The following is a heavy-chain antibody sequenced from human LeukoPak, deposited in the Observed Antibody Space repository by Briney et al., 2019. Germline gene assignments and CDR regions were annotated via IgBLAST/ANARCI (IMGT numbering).Heavy chain of an antibody. CDR1: GGTFINYT. Sequence: SVKVSFKASGGTFINYTISWVRQAPGQGLEGMGRIIPILGIANYAQKFQGRVTITADKSTSTAYMELSSLRSEDTAVYYCATLGYCTNGVCPWSSGWFDAFDIWGQGTMVTVSS. J-gene: IGHJ3*02. D-gene: IGHD2-8*01. CDR3: ATLGYCTNGVCPWSSGWFDAFDI. V-gene: IGHV1-69*02. CDR2: IIPILGIA.